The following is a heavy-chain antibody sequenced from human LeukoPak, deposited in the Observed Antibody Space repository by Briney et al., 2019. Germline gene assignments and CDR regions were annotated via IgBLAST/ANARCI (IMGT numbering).Heavy chain of an antibody. CDR2: IYYSGST. CDR3: ASAEREGYFDY. D-gene: IGHD5-24*01. CDR1: GGSISSYY. J-gene: IGHJ4*02. Sequence: SETLSLTCTVSGGSISSYYWSWIRQPPGTGLEWIGYIYYSGSTNYNPSLKSRVTISVDTSKNQFSLKLSSVTAADTAVYYCASAEREGYFDYWGQGTLVTVSS. V-gene: IGHV4-59*01.